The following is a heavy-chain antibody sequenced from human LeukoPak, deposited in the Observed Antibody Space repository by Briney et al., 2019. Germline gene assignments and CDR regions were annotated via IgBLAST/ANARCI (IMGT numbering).Heavy chain of an antibody. CDR2: INPNSGGT. Sequence: APVKVSCKASGYTFTGYYMHWVRQAPGQGLEWMGWINPNSGGTNYAQKFQGRVTMTRDTSISTAYMELSRLRSDDTAVYYSANSLWFGDPEVFAGWGQGTLVTVSS. CDR3: ANSLWFGDPEVFAG. CDR1: GYTFTGYY. J-gene: IGHJ4*02. V-gene: IGHV1-2*02. D-gene: IGHD3-10*01.